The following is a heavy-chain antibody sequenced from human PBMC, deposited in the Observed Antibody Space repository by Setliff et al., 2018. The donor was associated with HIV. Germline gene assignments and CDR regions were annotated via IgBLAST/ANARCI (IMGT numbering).Heavy chain of an antibody. D-gene: IGHD2-2*01. CDR1: GHSISSGYY. Sequence: SETLSLTCSVSGHSISSGYYWGWIRQPPGKGLEWIGTMYHSGSTYYNPSPKSRVTISTDTSKNQFSLRLNSVTAADTAVYYCARVRLRVPPSIFDYWGQGALVTSPQ. CDR3: ARVRLRVPPSIFDY. V-gene: IGHV4-38-2*02. CDR2: MYHSGST. J-gene: IGHJ4*02.